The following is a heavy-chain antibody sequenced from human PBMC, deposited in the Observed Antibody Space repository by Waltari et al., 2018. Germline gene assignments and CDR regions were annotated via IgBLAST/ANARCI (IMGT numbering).Heavy chain of an antibody. D-gene: IGHD2-15*01. V-gene: IGHV4-39*01. CDR2: IYYRGIT. J-gene: IGHJ5*02. Sequence: QLQLQEPGPGLVKPSETLSLTCTVSNGSISSSSHFWGWIRQPPGKGLEWLGNIYYRGITYYNPCLQSRVTISVDTSKNQFYLKLSSVTVADTAVDYCMVIKSCSGGICYSGIDPWGQGTLVTVSS. CDR1: NGSISSSSHF. CDR3: MVIKSCSGGICYSGIDP.